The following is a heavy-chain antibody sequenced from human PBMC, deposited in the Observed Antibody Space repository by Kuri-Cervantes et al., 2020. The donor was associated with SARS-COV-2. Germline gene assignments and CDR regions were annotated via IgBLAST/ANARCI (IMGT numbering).Heavy chain of an antibody. CDR3: ARETELGTDY. CDR1: GFTFSSYG. D-gene: IGHD7-27*01. J-gene: IGHJ4*02. Sequence: GGSLRLSCTSSGFTFSSYGMHWVRQAPGKGLEWVAVISYDGSNKYYADSVKGRFTISRDNSKNTLYLQMNSLRAEDTAVYYCARETELGTDYWGQGTLVTVSS. V-gene: IGHV3-30*03. CDR2: ISYDGSNK.